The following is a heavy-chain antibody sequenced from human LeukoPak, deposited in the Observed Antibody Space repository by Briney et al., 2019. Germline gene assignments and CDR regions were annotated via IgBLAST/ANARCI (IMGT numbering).Heavy chain of an antibody. Sequence: SCKASGYTFTGYYMHWVRQAPGKGLEWVAVISYDGSNKYYADSVKGRFTISRDNSKNTLYLQMSSLRAEDTAVYYCARGQHRVTYSDDAFDIWGQGTMVTVSS. D-gene: IGHD4-11*01. CDR2: ISYDGSNK. V-gene: IGHV3-30*03. J-gene: IGHJ3*02. CDR3: ARGQHRVTYSDDAFDI. CDR1: GYTFTGYY.